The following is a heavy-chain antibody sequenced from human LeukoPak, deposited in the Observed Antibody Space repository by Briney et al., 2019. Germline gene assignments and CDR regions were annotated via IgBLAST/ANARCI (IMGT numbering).Heavy chain of an antibody. CDR3: TRAWELPATGAFDI. J-gene: IGHJ3*02. CDR1: GFTFSGSA. V-gene: IGHV3-73*01. D-gene: IGHD1-26*01. CDR2: IRSKANSYAT. Sequence: GGSLRLSCAASGFTFSGSAMHWVRQASGKGLEWVGRIRSKANSYATAYAASVKGRFTISRDDSKNTAYLQMNSLKTEDTAVYYCTRAWELPATGAFDIWGQGTMVTASS.